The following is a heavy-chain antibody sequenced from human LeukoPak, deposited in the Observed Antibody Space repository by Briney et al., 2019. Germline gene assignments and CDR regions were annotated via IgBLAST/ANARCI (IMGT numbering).Heavy chain of an antibody. Sequence: SLRLSCAASGFTFSSYGMHWVRQAPGKGLEWVAVIWYDGSNKYYADSVKGRFTISRDNSKNTLYLQMNSLRAEDTAVYYCARGGYSYGPTPDYWGQGTLVTVSS. CDR2: IWYDGSNK. D-gene: IGHD5-18*01. CDR3: ARGGYSYGPTPDY. J-gene: IGHJ4*02. V-gene: IGHV3-33*01. CDR1: GFTFSSYG.